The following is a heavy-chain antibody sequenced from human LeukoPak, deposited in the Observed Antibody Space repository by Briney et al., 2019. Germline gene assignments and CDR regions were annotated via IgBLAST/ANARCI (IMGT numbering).Heavy chain of an antibody. D-gene: IGHD6-6*01. CDR3: ARDHSSSA. Sequence: GGSLRLSCAASGLTFSSYWMHWVRQAPGKGLVWVSRINNDGSTTSYADSVKGRFTISRDNAKNTLYLQMNSLGVEDTAVYYCARDHSSSAWGQGTLVTVSS. CDR2: INNDGSTT. V-gene: IGHV3-74*01. CDR1: GLTFSSYW. J-gene: IGHJ5*02.